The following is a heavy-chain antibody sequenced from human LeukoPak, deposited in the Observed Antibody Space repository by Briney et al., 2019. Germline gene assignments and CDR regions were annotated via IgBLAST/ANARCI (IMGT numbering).Heavy chain of an antibody. D-gene: IGHD3-22*01. CDR1: GGSFSGYY. J-gene: IGHJ4*02. Sequence: KSSETLSLTCAVHGGSFSGYYWSWIRQPPGKGLEWIGEINHSGSTNYNPSLKSRVTISVDTSKNQFSLKLSSVTAADTAVYYCARGYVRSGYTYWGQGTLVTVSS. CDR2: INHSGST. CDR3: ARGYVRSGYTY. V-gene: IGHV4-34*01.